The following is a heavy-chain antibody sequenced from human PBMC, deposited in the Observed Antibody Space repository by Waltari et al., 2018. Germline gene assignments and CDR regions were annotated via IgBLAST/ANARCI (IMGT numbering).Heavy chain of an antibody. D-gene: IGHD4-17*01. Sequence: QVQLQESGPGLVKPSETLSLTCAVSGYSISSGYYRGWIRQPPGKGLEWIGSIYHSGSTYYNPSLKSRVTISVDTSKNQFSLKLSSVTAADTAVYYCARRHGDYENWFDPWGQGTLVTVSS. CDR2: IYHSGST. V-gene: IGHV4-38-2*01. CDR3: ARRHGDYENWFDP. CDR1: GYSISSGYY. J-gene: IGHJ5*02.